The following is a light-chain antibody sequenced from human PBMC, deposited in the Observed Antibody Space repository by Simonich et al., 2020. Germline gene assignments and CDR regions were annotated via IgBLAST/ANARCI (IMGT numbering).Light chain of an antibody. J-gene: IGKJ3*01. CDR2: LGS. Sequence: DIVMTQSPLSLPVTPGEPASISCRSSQSLLHSNGYNYLDWYLQKPGQSPQLLIYLGSNRAAGVPDRFSGSGSGTDCTLKISRVEAEDVGVYYCMQGTHWPPFTFGPGTKVDIK. CDR3: MQGTHWPPFT. V-gene: IGKV2-28*01. CDR1: QSLLHSNGYNY.